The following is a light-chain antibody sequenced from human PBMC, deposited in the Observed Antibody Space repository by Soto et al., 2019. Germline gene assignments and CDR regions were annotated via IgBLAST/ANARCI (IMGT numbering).Light chain of an antibody. V-gene: IGLV1-40*01. CDR2: GNS. CDR3: QSYDSSLSGDV. J-gene: IGLJ1*01. Sequence: QAVVTQPPSVSGAPGQRVTISCTGSSSNIGAGYDVHWYQQLPGTAPKLLIYGNSNRPSGVPDRFSGSKSGTSAALAITGCQVEYGADYYCQSYDSSLSGDVFGTGTKLTVL. CDR1: SSNIGAGYD.